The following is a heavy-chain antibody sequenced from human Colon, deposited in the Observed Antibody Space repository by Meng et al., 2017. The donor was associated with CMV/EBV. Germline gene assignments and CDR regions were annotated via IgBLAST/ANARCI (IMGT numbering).Heavy chain of an antibody. J-gene: IGHJ4*02. CDR3: ASLLVVPASNYDY. CDR2: IKRQKDGETT. Sequence: SGFSCSNAWMSWVRQAPGKGLEWVGRIKRQKDGETTDYAAPVKGRFTISRHDSKNTVYLEMNTLRAEDTAVYYCASLLVVPASNYDYWGQGTLVTVSS. V-gene: IGHV3-15*01. D-gene: IGHD2-2*01. CDR1: GFSCSNAW.